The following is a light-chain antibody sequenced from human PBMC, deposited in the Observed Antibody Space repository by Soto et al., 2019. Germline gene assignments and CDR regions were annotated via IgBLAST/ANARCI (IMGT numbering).Light chain of an antibody. J-gene: IGLJ2*01. CDR1: SSDVGGYNY. Sequence: QSALTQPASVSGSPGQSITISCTGTSSDVGGYNYVSWYQQHPGKAPKLMIYDVSNRPSGVSNRFSGSKSVNTASLTISGLQAEYEADYYCSSYTSSSTLVFGGGTKLTVL. CDR3: SSYTSSSTLV. CDR2: DVS. V-gene: IGLV2-14*01.